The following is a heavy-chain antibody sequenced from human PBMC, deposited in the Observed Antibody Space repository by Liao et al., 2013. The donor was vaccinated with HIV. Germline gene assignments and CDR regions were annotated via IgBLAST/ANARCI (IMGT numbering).Heavy chain of an antibody. J-gene: IGHJ2*01. Sequence: QVQLHESGPRLVKPSETLSLTCTVSDGSIDNFFWSWIRQPPGKGLEWIGHVAYSGSTNYNPSLKSRVTMSVDTSKNQFSLKLTSVTAADTAVYYCARAVGWLRLFGWYFDLWGRGTLVTVSS. CDR1: DGSIDNFF. CDR2: VAYSGST. D-gene: IGHD5-12*01. V-gene: IGHV4-59*08. CDR3: ARAVGWLRLFGWYFDL.